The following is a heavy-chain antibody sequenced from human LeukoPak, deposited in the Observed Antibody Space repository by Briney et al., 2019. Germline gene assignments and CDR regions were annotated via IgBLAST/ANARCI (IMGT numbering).Heavy chain of an antibody. D-gene: IGHD3-10*01. V-gene: IGHV4-39*01. CDR3: ARHYGP. CDR1: GASIASHSW. CDR2: IYYSGST. Sequence: SETLSLTCAVSGASIASHSWWSWVRQPPGKGLEWIGIIYYSGSTYYNPSLKSRVTISVDTSKNQFSLKLNSVTATDTAVYYCARHYGPWGQGTLVTVSS. J-gene: IGHJ4*02.